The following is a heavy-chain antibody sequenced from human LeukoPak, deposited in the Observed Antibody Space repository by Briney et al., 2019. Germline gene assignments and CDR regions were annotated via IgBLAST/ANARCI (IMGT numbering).Heavy chain of an antibody. Sequence: PGGSLRLSCAAPGFSFNSHAMSWVRQAPGKGLEWVSSISRSGVTTYYADSVKGRFTVIRDISKNTLSLQMNSLRAGDTAVYYCAKDLGYSTGWYAFDCWGQGTLVTVSS. V-gene: IGHV3-23*01. J-gene: IGHJ4*02. CDR1: GFSFNSHA. D-gene: IGHD6-19*01. CDR2: ISRSGVTT. CDR3: AKDLGYSTGWYAFDC.